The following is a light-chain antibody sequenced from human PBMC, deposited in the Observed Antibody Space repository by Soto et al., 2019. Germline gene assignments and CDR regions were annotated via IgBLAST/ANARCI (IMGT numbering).Light chain of an antibody. CDR2: DAS. CDR1: QSISSY. Sequence: EVVLTQSPATLSASPGERDTLSCRASQSISSYLAWFQQKPGQAPRLLIYDASNRATGIPARFSGSGSGTDFTLTISSLEPEDFAVYNCQHRTNWPPGVSFGPGTTVDIK. CDR3: QHRTNWPPGVS. J-gene: IGKJ3*01. V-gene: IGKV3-11*01.